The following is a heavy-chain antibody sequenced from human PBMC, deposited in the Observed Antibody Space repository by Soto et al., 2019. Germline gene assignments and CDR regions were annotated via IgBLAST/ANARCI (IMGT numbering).Heavy chain of an antibody. CDR1: GGTFSSYA. Sequence: SVKVSCKASGGTFSSYAISWVRQAPGQGLEWMGGIIPIFGTANYAQKFQGRVTITADKSTSTAYMELSSLRSEDTAVYYCAHCRSTSCYPYNWFDPWGQGTLVTVSS. D-gene: IGHD2-2*01. CDR2: IIPIFGTA. V-gene: IGHV1-69*06. J-gene: IGHJ5*02. CDR3: AHCRSTSCYPYNWFDP.